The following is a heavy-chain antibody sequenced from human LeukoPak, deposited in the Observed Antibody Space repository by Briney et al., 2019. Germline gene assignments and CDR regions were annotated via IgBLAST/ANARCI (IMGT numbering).Heavy chain of an antibody. CDR2: IYYSGST. D-gene: IGHD3-22*01. CDR1: GGSISSYY. V-gene: IGHV4-59*01. CDR3: ARDQASSYYYDSRGTNAFDI. Sequence: PSETLSLTCTVSGGSISSYYWSWIRQPPGKGLEWIGYIYYSGSTNYNPSLKSRVTISVDTSKNQFSLKLSSVTAADTAVYYCARDQASSYYYDSRGTNAFDIWGQGTMVTVSS. J-gene: IGHJ3*02.